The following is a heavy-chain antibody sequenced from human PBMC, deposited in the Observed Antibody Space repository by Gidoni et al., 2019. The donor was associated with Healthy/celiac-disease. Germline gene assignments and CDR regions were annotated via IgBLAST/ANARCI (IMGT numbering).Heavy chain of an antibody. CDR1: GGSISSGGYY. D-gene: IGHD3-22*01. J-gene: IGHJ6*02. V-gene: IGHV4-31*03. Sequence: QVQLQESGPGLVKPSQTLSPTCTVSGGSISSGGYYWSWIRQHPGKGLEWIGYIYYSGSTYYNPYLKSRVTISVDTSKNQFSLKLSSVTAADTAVYYCARANTDYYDSSGYYRGGYYYYGMDVWGQGTTVTVSS. CDR2: IYYSGST. CDR3: ARANTDYYDSSGYYRGGYYYYGMDV.